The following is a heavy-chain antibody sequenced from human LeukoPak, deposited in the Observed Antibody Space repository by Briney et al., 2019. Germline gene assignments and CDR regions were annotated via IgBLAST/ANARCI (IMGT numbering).Heavy chain of an antibody. CDR1: GYIFTNYW. Sequence: GESLKTSCKGSGYIFTNYWIGWVRQMPGKGLEWMGIIFPGDSDTRYSPSFQGQVTISADKSISTAYLQWSSLKASDTAMYYCARQGRWFGESYVGDWGQGTLVTVSS. V-gene: IGHV5-51*01. J-gene: IGHJ4*02. CDR2: IFPGDSDT. CDR3: ARQGRWFGESYVGD. D-gene: IGHD3-10*01.